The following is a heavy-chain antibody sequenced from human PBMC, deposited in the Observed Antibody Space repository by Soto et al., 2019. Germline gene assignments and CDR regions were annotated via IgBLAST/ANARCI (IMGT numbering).Heavy chain of an antibody. CDR3: AREGRGYSYGSVY. Sequence: ASVKVSCKASGYTFTGYYMHWVRQAPGQGLEWMGWINPNSGGTNYAQKFQSRVTMTRDTSISTAYMELSRLRSDDTAVYYCAREGRGYSYGSVYWGQGTLVTVS. CDR2: INPNSGGT. CDR1: GYTFTGYY. D-gene: IGHD5-18*01. V-gene: IGHV1-2*02. J-gene: IGHJ4*02.